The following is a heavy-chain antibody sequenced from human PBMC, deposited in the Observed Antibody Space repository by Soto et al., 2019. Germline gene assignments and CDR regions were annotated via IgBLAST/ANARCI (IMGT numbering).Heavy chain of an antibody. Sequence: GGSLRLSCAASGFTFSSYGMHWVRQAPGKGLEWVAVIWYDGSNKYYADSVKGRFTISRDNSKNTLYLQMNSLRAEDTAVYYCARENQYDSSGNDAFDIWGQGTMVTVSS. CDR3: ARENQYDSSGNDAFDI. J-gene: IGHJ3*02. V-gene: IGHV3-33*01. CDR2: IWYDGSNK. D-gene: IGHD3-22*01. CDR1: GFTFSSYG.